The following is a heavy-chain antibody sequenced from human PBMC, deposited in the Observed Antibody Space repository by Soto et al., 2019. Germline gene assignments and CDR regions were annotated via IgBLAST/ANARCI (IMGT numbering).Heavy chain of an antibody. CDR1: GFTFHRNW. CDR2: INQDGGER. CDR3: ARDFYGSIDY. Sequence: PGGSLRLSSAASGFTFHRNWMNWFRQAPGEGLECVATINQDGGERNYVDSVRGRFTISRDNAKNSLYLQMNSLRAEDTAVYYCARDFYGSIDYWGQGALVTVYS. J-gene: IGHJ4*02. D-gene: IGHD4-17*01. V-gene: IGHV3-7*01.